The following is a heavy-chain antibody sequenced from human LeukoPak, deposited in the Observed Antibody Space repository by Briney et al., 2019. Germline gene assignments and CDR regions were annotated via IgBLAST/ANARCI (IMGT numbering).Heavy chain of an antibody. CDR2: ISGSGGST. CDR3: AKGSIGYCSGGSCYPVDY. CDR1: GFTFSSYA. V-gene: IGHV3-23*01. Sequence: PGGSLRLSCAASGFTFSSYAMSWVRQAPGKGLEWVSAISGSGGSTYYADSVKGRFTISRDNSKNTLYLQMNSLRAEDTAVYYCAKGSIGYCSGGSCYPVDYWGQGTLVTVSS. J-gene: IGHJ4*02. D-gene: IGHD2-15*01.